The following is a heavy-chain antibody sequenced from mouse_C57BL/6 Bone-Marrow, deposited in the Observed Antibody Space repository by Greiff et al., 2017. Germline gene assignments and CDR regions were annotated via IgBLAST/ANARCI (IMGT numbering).Heavy chain of an antibody. CDR3: AREIYYYGSRHFDV. CDR2: IYPGDGDT. D-gene: IGHD1-1*01. CDR1: GYAFSSYW. J-gene: IGHJ1*03. V-gene: IGHV1-80*01. Sequence: VKLMESGAELVKPGASVKISCKASGYAFSSYWMNWVKQRPGKGLEWIGQIYPGDGDTNYNGKFKGKATLTADKSSSTAYMQLSSLTSEDSAVYFCAREIYYYGSRHFDVWGTGTTVTVSS.